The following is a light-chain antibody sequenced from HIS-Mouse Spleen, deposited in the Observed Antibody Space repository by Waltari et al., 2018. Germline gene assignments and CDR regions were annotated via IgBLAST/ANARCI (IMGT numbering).Light chain of an antibody. CDR2: DDR. CDR1: NIGSKS. J-gene: IGLJ1*01. V-gene: IGLV3-21*03. CDR3: QVWDSSSDHPYV. Sequence: SYVLTQPPSVSVAPGKTARITCGGNNIGSKSVHWYQQKPGQAPVLVVYDDRDRPSGVPERFSGSNAGNTATLTISRVEAGDEADYYCQVWDSSSDHPYVFGTGTKVTVL.